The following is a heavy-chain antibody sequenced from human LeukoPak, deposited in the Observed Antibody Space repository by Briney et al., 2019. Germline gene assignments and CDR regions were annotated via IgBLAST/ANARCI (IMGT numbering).Heavy chain of an antibody. Sequence: GGSLRLSCAASGFTFSSYSMNWVRQAPGKGLEWVSSISSSSSYIYYADSVKGRFTISRDNSKNTLYLQMNSLRAEDTAVYYCAGTMVRGVIGFDYWGQGTLVTVSS. J-gene: IGHJ4*02. CDR1: GFTFSSYS. D-gene: IGHD3-10*01. CDR2: ISSSSSYI. CDR3: AGTMVRGVIGFDY. V-gene: IGHV3-21*01.